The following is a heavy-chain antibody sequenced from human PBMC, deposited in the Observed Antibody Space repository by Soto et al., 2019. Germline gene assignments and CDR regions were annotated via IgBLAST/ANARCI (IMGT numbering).Heavy chain of an antibody. CDR1: GGTFSSYT. Sequence: QVQLVQSGAEVKKPGSSVKVSCRASGGTFSSYTISWVRQAPGQGLEWMGRIIPVLGKASYSQKFQGRVIITADKSTSIVYLEVNRLSSDDTAVYVSAILPEAAVITPTGAFDYWGQGTLVTVSS. J-gene: IGHJ4*02. CDR2: IIPVLGKA. V-gene: IGHV1-69*02. D-gene: IGHD1-20*01. CDR3: AILPEAAVITPTGAFDY.